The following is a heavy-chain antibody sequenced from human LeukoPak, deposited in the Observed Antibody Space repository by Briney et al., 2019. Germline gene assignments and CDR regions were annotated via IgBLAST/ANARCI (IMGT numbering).Heavy chain of an antibody. D-gene: IGHD2-21*02. J-gene: IGHJ3*02. V-gene: IGHV1-18*01. CDR3: ARDVVVTAIRLNAFDI. CDR2: ISAYNGNT. CDR1: GYTFTSYG. Sequence: ASVKVSCKASGYTFTSYGISWVRQAPGQGLEWMGWISAYNGNTNYAQKLQGRVTMTTDTSTSTAYMELRGLRSDDTAVYYCARDVVVTAIRLNAFDIWGQGTMVTVSS.